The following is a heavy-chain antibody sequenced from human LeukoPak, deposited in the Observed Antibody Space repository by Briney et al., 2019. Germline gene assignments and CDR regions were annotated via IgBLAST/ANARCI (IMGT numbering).Heavy chain of an antibody. V-gene: IGHV1-2*02. CDR2: INPNSGGT. Sequence: GASVKVSCKASGYTFTGYYMHWVRQAPGQGLEWMGWINPNSGGTNYAQKFQGRVTMTRDTSISTAYMEPSRLRSDDTAVYYCAHYYGSGSQYFQHWGQGTLVTVSS. CDR1: GYTFTGYY. CDR3: AHYYGSGSQYFQH. D-gene: IGHD3-10*01. J-gene: IGHJ1*01.